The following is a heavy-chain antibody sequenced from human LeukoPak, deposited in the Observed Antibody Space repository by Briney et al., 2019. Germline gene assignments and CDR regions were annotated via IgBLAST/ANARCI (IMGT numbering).Heavy chain of an antibody. CDR2: ISYDGSNK. Sequence: GGSLRLSCAASGFTFSSYGMHWVRQAPGKGLEWVAVISYDGSNKYYADSVKGRFTISRDNSKNTLYLQMNSLRAEDTAAYYCARVRGSYSDYWGQGTLVTVSS. V-gene: IGHV3-30*03. CDR3: ARVRGSYSDY. J-gene: IGHJ4*02. D-gene: IGHD1-26*01. CDR1: GFTFSSYG.